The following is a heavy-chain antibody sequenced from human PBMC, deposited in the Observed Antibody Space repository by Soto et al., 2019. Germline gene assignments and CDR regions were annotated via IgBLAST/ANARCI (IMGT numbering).Heavy chain of an antibody. V-gene: IGHV4-39*01. CDR1: EGCITSRGFY. CDR3: ARGYDILTGPLDY. J-gene: IGHJ4*02. D-gene: IGHD3-9*01. Sequence: SVAEGCITSRGFYRGWIHQPPGKGLEWIGIIYYSGSTYYNPSLKSRVTISVDTSKSQFSLNLNSVTAADTAVYYCARGYDILTGPLDYWGPGTLVTVSS. CDR2: IYYSGST.